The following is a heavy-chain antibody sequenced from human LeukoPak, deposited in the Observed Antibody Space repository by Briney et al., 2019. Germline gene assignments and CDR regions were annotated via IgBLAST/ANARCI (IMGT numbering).Heavy chain of an antibody. CDR3: ARVLTVTTKLSGY. CDR2: ISESGNTI. V-gene: IGHV3-48*04. CDR1: GFTFSSYN. J-gene: IGHJ4*02. Sequence: GGSLRLSCAASGFTFSSYNMNWVRQASGKGLEWVSYISESGNTIYYADSVKGRFTISRDNAKNSLYLQMDSLSAEDAAVYYCARVLTVTTKLSGYWGQGTLVTVSS. D-gene: IGHD4-17*01.